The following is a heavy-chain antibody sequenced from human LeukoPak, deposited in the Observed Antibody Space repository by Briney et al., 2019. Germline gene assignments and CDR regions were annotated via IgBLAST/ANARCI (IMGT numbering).Heavy chain of an antibody. V-gene: IGHV1-69*13. Sequence: SSVKVSCKASGGTFSSYAISWVRQAPGQGLEWMGGIIPIFGTANYAQKFQGRVTITADESTSTAYMELSSLRSEDTAVYYCASTMKTTVVTFLFDYWGQGTLVTVSS. J-gene: IGHJ4*02. D-gene: IGHD4-23*01. CDR2: IIPIFGTA. CDR1: GGTFSSYA. CDR3: ASTMKTTVVTFLFDY.